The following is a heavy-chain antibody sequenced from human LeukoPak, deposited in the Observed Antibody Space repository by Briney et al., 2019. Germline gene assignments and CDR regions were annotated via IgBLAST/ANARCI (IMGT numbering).Heavy chain of an antibody. CDR1: GYTFTGYY. V-gene: IGHV1-2*06. CDR2: INPNSGGT. Sequence: ASVKVSCKASGYTFTGYYMHWVRQAPGQGLEWMGRINPNSGGTNYAQKFQGRVTVTRDTSISTAYMELSRLRSDDTAVYYCARDLSSSRKFDPWGQGTLVTVSS. CDR3: ARDLSSSRKFDP. J-gene: IGHJ5*02. D-gene: IGHD6-13*01.